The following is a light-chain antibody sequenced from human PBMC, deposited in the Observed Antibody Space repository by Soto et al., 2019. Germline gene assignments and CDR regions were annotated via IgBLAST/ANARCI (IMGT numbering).Light chain of an antibody. CDR1: QSVSSSY. J-gene: IGKJ5*01. Sequence: EIVLTQSPGTLSLSPGERATLSCRASQSVSSSYLAWYQQKPGQAPRLLIYGASSRATGIPDRFGGSGSGTDFTLTISRLEPEDFAVYYCQQYGSSPTFGKGTRLEIK. CDR3: QQYGSSPT. V-gene: IGKV3-20*01. CDR2: GAS.